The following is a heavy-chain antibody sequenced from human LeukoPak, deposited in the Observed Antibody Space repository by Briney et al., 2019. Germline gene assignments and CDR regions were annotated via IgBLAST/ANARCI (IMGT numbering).Heavy chain of an antibody. CDR1: GFTYSNYA. J-gene: IGHJ4*02. CDR2: ISSGGHST. CDR3: AKDRIYADGLWDFDY. D-gene: IGHD3-10*01. Sequence: GGSLRLSCAASGFTYSNYAMTWVRQAPGKGLEWVSSISSGGHSTYYAGSVKGRFTISRDNSKNTLYLQMNSLRADDTAVYYCAKDRIYADGLWDFDYWGQGTLVTVSS. V-gene: IGHV3-23*01.